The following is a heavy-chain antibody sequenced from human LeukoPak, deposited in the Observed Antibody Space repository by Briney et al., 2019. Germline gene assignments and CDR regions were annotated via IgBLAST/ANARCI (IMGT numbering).Heavy chain of an antibody. V-gene: IGHV1-18*01. Sequence: GASVTVSYKTSGYTFTDYDITWVRQAPGQWVEGMGRVSPYNGNTYYSQRFQDRVTITKDTSTGTAYMDLRNLRTDDTAMYYCARNGRVRRVVKDLFEYWGQGTLVAVSS. D-gene: IGHD3-10*01. CDR2: VSPYNGNT. CDR3: ARNGRVRRVVKDLFEY. J-gene: IGHJ4*02. CDR1: GYTFTDYD.